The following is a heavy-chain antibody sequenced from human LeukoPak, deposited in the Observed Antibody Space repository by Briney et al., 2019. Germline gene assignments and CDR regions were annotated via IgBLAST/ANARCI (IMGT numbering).Heavy chain of an antibody. CDR1: GFTFSSYA. Sequence: GGSLRLSCAASGFTFSSYAMSWVRQAPGKGLEWVSAISGSGGSTYYADSVKGRFTISRDNSKNTLYLQMNSLRAEDTAVYYCAKESKKTYYDFWSGYPPPYYFDYWGQGTLVTVSS. CDR3: AKESKKTYYDFWSGYPPPYYFDY. V-gene: IGHV3-23*01. CDR2: ISGSGGST. J-gene: IGHJ4*02. D-gene: IGHD3-3*01.